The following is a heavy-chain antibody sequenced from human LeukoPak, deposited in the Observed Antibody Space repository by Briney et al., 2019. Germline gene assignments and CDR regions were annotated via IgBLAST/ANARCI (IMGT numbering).Heavy chain of an antibody. J-gene: IGHJ3*02. V-gene: IGHV3-74*01. CDR2: INSDGSST. Sequence: GTLRLSCAASGFTFNSYWMHWVRQAPGKGLVWVSRINSDGSSTSYADSVKGRFTISGDNAKNTLYLQMNSLRAEDTAVYYCAREYYDILTGYYGDAFDIWGQGTMVTVSS. CDR1: GFTFNSYW. CDR3: AREYYDILTGYYGDAFDI. D-gene: IGHD3-9*01.